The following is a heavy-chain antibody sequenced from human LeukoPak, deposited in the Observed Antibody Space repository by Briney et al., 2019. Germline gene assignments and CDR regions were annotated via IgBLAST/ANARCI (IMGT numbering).Heavy chain of an antibody. Sequence: PSETLSLTCTVSGDSISSSSYYWGWIRQPPGKGLEWIGTIHYSGSTYYNPSLKSRVTISVDTSKNQFSPKLSSVTAADTAVYYCARRSSGWPFDSWGQGTLVTVSS. D-gene: IGHD6-19*01. CDR1: GDSISSSSYY. J-gene: IGHJ4*02. CDR2: IHYSGST. V-gene: IGHV4-39*01. CDR3: ARRSSGWPFDS.